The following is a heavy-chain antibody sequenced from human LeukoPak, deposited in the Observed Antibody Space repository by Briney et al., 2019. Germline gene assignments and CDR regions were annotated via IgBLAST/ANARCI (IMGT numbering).Heavy chain of an antibody. J-gene: IGHJ4*02. D-gene: IGHD1-26*01. Sequence: GRSLRLSCAASRFTFSSDAMHWVRQAPGKGLEWVAVISYDGSNKYYADSVKGRFTISRDNSKNTLYLQMNSLRAEDTAVYYCARVGPTFDYWGQGTLVTVSS. CDR2: ISYDGSNK. CDR3: ARVGPTFDY. V-gene: IGHV3-30-3*01. CDR1: RFTFSSDA.